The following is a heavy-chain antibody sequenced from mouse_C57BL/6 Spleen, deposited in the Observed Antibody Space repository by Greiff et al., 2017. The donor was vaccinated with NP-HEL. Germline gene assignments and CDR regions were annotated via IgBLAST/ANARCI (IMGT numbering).Heavy chain of an antibody. J-gene: IGHJ4*01. CDR1: GFNFSSYA. Sequence: EVKLVESGEGLVKPGGSLKLSCAASGFNFSSYAMSWVRQTPEKRLEWVAYISSGGDYIYYADTVKGRFTISRDNARNTLYLQMSSLKSEDTAMYYCTREGGYSRDYYAMDYWGQGTSVTVSS. CDR3: TREGGYSRDYYAMDY. D-gene: IGHD2-3*01. V-gene: IGHV5-9-1*02. CDR2: ISSGGDYI.